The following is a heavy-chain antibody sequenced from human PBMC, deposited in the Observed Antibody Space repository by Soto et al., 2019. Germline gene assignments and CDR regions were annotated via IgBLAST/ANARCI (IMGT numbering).Heavy chain of an antibody. J-gene: IGHJ6*02. V-gene: IGHV1-3*01. CDR1: GYTFTSYA. CDR3: ASSYYGSGNPKDYYYGMDV. CDR2: INAGNGNT. D-gene: IGHD3-10*01. Sequence: ASVKVSCKASGYTFTSYAMHWVRQAPGQRLEWMGWINAGNGNTKYLQKFQGRVTITRDTSASTAYMELSSLRSEDTAVYYCASSYYGSGNPKDYYYGMDVWGQGTTVTVSS.